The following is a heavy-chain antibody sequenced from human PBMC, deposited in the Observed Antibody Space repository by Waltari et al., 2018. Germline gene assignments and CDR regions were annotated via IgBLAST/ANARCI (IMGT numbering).Heavy chain of an antibody. D-gene: IGHD3-22*01. CDR2: IYHSGST. CDR3: ALEPVPHYYDSSGHLI. V-gene: IGHV4-38-2*01. J-gene: IGHJ1*01. CDR1: GYSISSGYY. Sequence: QVQLQESGPGLVKPSETLSLTCAVSGYSISSGYYWGWIRQPPGKGLEWIGSIYHSGSTYHNPSLKSRVTISVDTSKNQFSLKLSSVTAADTAVYYCALEPVPHYYDSSGHLIWGQGTLVTVSS.